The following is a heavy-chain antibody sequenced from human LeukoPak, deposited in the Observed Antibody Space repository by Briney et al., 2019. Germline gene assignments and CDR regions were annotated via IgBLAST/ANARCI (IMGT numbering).Heavy chain of an antibody. CDR3: ASYPFDY. Sequence: SETLSLTCTVSGASISSYYWSWIRQPPGKGLEWIGYIYYSGSTSYNPSLKSRVTISVDTSKNQFSLKLSSVTAADTAVYYCASYPFDYWGQGTLVTVSS. CDR2: IYYSGST. V-gene: IGHV4-59*01. CDR1: GASISSYY. J-gene: IGHJ4*02.